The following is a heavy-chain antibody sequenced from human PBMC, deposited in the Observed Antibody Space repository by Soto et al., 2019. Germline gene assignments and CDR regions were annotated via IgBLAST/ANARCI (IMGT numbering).Heavy chain of an antibody. CDR3: ATDEYFGSEIDFYYYAMDV. V-gene: IGHV4-31*03. J-gene: IGHJ6*02. D-gene: IGHD3-10*01. Sequence: SETLSLTCTVSGGSISNSGYYWGWIRHLPGKGLEWIGHIYYNGSTYYNPSLKSRLTISVDTSKNEFSLRLTSVTAADTAVYFCATDEYFGSEIDFYYYAMDVWGQGTTVTVSS. CDR2: IYYNGST. CDR1: GGSISNSGYY.